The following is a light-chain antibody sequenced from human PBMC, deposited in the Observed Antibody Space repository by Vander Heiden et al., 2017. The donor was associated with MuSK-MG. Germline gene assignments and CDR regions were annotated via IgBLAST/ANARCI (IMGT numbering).Light chain of an antibody. J-gene: IGLJ3*02. CDR1: SSNSGSNT. Sequence: VLVQPPSTSAPPGQRVSVSFSGGSSNSGSNTLSWYLKPPGTAPKLLIDSNDQRPSGVPDRFSGSKSGTSALLAISGLQSEDEADYYCASGDDSLNGWVFGGGTKLTVL. CDR2: SND. V-gene: IGLV1-44*01. CDR3: ASGDDSLNGWV.